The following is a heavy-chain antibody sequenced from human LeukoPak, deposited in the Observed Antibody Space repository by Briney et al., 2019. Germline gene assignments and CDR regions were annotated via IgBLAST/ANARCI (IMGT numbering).Heavy chain of an antibody. CDR1: GYTFTSYY. J-gene: IGHJ6*02. V-gene: IGHV1-46*01. CDR3: AREWGMDV. CDR2: INPSGGST. Sequence: ASVKVSCKASGYTFTSYYMHWVRQAPGQGLEWMGIINPSGGSTSYAQKFEGRVTITRDTSASTAYMELSSLRSEDTAVYYCAREWGMDVWGQGTTVTVSS.